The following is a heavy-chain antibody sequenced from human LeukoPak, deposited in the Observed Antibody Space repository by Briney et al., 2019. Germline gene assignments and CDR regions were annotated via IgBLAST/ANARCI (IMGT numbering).Heavy chain of an antibody. CDR1: GGSFSGYY. V-gene: IGHV3-23*01. Sequence: ETLSLTCAVYGGSFSGYYWSWVRQAPGKGLEWGSTISNGGGVTYYADSVKGRFTVSRDNSKNTLYLQMNSLRADDTAVYHCAKSGFSSGRGGFDFWGQGSLVTVSS. J-gene: IGHJ4*02. CDR2: ISNGGGVT. D-gene: IGHD6-19*01. CDR3: AKSGFSSGRGGFDF.